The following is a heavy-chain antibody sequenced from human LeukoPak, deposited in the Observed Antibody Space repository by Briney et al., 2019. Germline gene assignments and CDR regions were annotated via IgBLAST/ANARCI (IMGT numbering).Heavy chain of an antibody. CDR2: IIPIFGIA. CDR3: ARDGPGKGLVYYYGMDV. D-gene: IGHD1-1*01. J-gene: IGHJ6*02. CDR1: GGTFSSYA. V-gene: IGHV1-69*04. Sequence: GASVKVSCKASGGTFSSYAISWVRQAPGQGLEWMGRIIPIFGIANYAQKFQGRVTITADKSTSTAYMELSSLRSEDTAVYYCARDGPGKGLVYYYGMDVWGQGTTVTVSS.